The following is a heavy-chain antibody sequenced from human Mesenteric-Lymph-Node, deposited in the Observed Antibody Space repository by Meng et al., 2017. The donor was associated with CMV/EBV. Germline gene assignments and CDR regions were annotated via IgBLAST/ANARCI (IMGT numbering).Heavy chain of an antibody. CDR1: GYTFTSYG. D-gene: IGHD1-1*01. V-gene: IGHV1-18*01. CDR2: VTAYNGNT. CDR3: ARNPGTTGTTGLDY. J-gene: IGHJ4*02. Sequence: ASVKVSCKASGYTFTSYGISWVRQAPGQGLEWMGWVTAYNGNTNYAQKVQGRVTMTTDRSTSTAYMELRSLRSDDTAVYYCARNPGTTGTTGLDYWGQGTLVTVSS.